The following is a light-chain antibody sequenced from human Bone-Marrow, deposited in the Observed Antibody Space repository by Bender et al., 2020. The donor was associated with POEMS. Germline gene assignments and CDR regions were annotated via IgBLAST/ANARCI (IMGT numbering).Light chain of an antibody. Sequence: QSALTQPASVSGSPGQSITISCTGTSSDVGGYNYVSWYQHHPGQAPKFIIFDVSNRPSGVSNRFSGSKSGNTASLTISGLQAEDEADYYCSSFTTRSTVVFGGGTKVIVL. CDR2: DVS. CDR3: SSFTTRSTVV. CDR1: SSDVGGYNY. J-gene: IGLJ3*02. V-gene: IGLV2-14*03.